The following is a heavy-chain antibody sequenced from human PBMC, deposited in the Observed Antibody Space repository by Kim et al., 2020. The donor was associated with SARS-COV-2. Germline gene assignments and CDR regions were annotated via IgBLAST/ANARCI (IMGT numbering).Heavy chain of an antibody. CDR3: ARARIAVAAPFS. Sequence: GGSLRLSCAASGFTFSSYWMHWVRQAPGKGLVWVSRINSDGSSTSYADSVKGRFTISRDNAKNTLYLQMNSLRAEDTAVYYCARARIAVAAPFSWGQGTLVTVSS. CDR2: INSDGSST. J-gene: IGHJ5*02. CDR1: GFTFSSYW. D-gene: IGHD6-19*01. V-gene: IGHV3-74*01.